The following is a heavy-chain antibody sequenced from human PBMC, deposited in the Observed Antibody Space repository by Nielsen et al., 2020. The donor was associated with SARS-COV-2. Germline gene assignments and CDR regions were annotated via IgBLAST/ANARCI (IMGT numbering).Heavy chain of an antibody. V-gene: IGHV4-30-4*08. D-gene: IGHD5-12*01. CDR3: ARYKVDITVATFDAFDI. CDR1: GGSISSGGYY. CDR2: IYYSGST. J-gene: IGHJ3*02. Sequence: SETLSLTCTVSGGSISSGGYYWSWIRQHPGKGLEWIGYIYYSGSTYYNPSLKSRVTISVDTSKNQFSLKLSSVTAADTALYFCARYKVDITVATFDAFDIWGRGTMVTVSS.